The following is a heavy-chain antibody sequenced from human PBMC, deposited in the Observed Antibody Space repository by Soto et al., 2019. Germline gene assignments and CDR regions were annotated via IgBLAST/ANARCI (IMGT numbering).Heavy chain of an antibody. CDR2: FGGSGGT. V-gene: IGHV3-23*01. CDR3: AKSQSSLYYMDV. J-gene: IGHJ6*03. CDR1: GFIFSNYA. Sequence: EVQVLESGGGLVQPGGSLRLSCVGSGFIFSNYAMAWVRQAPGKGLEWVSGFGGSGGTYYADSVKGRYTISRDNSKNTLYLQMNSLSVEDTSVYYCAKSQSSLYYMDVWGKGTAVTVSS.